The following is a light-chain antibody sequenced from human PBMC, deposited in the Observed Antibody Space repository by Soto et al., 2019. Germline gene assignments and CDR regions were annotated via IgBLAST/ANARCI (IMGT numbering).Light chain of an antibody. CDR2: GAS. J-gene: IGKJ2*01. CDR1: QSVSSSY. Sequence: EIVLTQSPGTLSLSPGERATLSCRASQSVSSSYLAWYQQNPGQAPRLLIYGASSRATSIPDRFSGSGSGTDFTLTISRLEPEDFAVYYCQQYGSSPYTFGQGTKLEIK. CDR3: QQYGSSPYT. V-gene: IGKV3-20*01.